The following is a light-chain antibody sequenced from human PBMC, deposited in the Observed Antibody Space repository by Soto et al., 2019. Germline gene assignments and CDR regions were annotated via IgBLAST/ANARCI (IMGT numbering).Light chain of an antibody. CDR1: SSDVGSYNL. V-gene: IGLV2-23*01. CDR3: CSSGGSPTYV. Sequence: QSVLTQPASVSGSPGQSITISCTGTSSDVGSYNLVSWYQHHPGKAPKLMIYEGSKRPSGVSIRFSGSKSGNTASLTISGLQAEDESDYYCCSSGGSPTYVFGTGTKVTVL. CDR2: EGS. J-gene: IGLJ1*01.